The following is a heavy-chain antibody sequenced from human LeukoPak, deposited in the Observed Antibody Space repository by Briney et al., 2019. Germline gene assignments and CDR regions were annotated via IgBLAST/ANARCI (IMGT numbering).Heavy chain of an antibody. V-gene: IGHV3-23*01. Sequence: PGGSLRLSCAASGFTFSSYAMSWVRQAPGKGLEWVSAISGSGGSTYYADSVKGRFTISRDKSKNTLYLQMNSLRAEDTAVYYCAKVMSCGGDCSEYFQHWGQGTLVTVSS. CDR2: ISGSGGST. D-gene: IGHD2-21*02. CDR1: GFTFSSYA. J-gene: IGHJ1*01. CDR3: AKVMSCGGDCSEYFQH.